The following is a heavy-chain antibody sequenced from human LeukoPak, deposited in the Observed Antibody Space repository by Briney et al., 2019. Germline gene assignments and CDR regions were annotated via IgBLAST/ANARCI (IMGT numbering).Heavy chain of an antibody. CDR1: GFTFSSYA. D-gene: IGHD3/OR15-3a*01. CDR3: ANGLNVPDY. V-gene: IGHV3-23*01. J-gene: IGHJ4*02. CDR2: ISDSGGST. Sequence: PGVSLRLSCAASGFTFSSYAMSWVRQGPGKGLEWVSSISDSGGSTYYADSVQGRFTISRDNSKNTVFLQMNSLRAEDTAIYYCANGLNVPDYWGQGTLVTVSS.